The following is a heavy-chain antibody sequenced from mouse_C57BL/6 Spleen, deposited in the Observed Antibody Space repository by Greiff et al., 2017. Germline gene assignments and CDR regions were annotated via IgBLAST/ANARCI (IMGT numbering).Heavy chain of an antibody. D-gene: IGHD4-1*01. J-gene: IGHJ2*01. V-gene: IGHV5-4*01. Sequence: EVMLVESGGGLVKPGGSLKLSCAASGFTFSSYAMSWVRQTPEKRLEWVATISDGGSYTYYPDNVKGRFTISRDKAKNNLYLQMSHLKSEDTAMYYCARDGLGLYYFGYWGQGTTLTVSS. CDR3: ARDGLGLYYFGY. CDR1: GFTFSSYA. CDR2: ISDGGSYT.